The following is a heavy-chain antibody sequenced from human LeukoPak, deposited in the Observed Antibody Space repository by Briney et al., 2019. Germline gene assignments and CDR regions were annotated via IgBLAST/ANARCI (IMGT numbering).Heavy chain of an antibody. Sequence: GGSLRLSCAASGFTFSSYWMSWVRQAPGKGLEGVANIKQDGSEKYYVDSVKGRFTISRDNAKNSLYLQMNSLRAEDTAVYYCARALASSGYYYDAFDIWGQGTMVTVSS. V-gene: IGHV3-7*01. CDR1: GFTFSSYW. CDR3: ARALASSGYYYDAFDI. J-gene: IGHJ3*02. D-gene: IGHD3-22*01. CDR2: IKQDGSEK.